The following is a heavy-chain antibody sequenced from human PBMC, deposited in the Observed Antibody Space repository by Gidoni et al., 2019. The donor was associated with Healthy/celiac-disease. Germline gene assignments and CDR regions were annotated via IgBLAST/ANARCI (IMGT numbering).Heavy chain of an antibody. D-gene: IGHD6-13*01. CDR1: GGSIRSSRYY. J-gene: IGHJ4*02. V-gene: IGHV4-39*01. CDR3: ASFGIAAAVTDY. Sequence: QLQLQESGPGLVKPSEPLSLTCTVSGGSIRSSRYYWGWIRQPPGKGLEWIGSIYYSGSTYYNPSLKSRVTISVDTSKNQFSLKLSSVTAADTAVYYCASFGIAAAVTDYWGQGTLVTVSS. CDR2: IYYSGST.